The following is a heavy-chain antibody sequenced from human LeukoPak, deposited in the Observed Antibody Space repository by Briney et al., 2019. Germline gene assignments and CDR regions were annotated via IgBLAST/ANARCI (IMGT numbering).Heavy chain of an antibody. J-gene: IGHJ4*02. CDR3: AKDSFSSW. V-gene: IGHV3-23*01. CDR2: ISNSGVST. CDR1: GFTFSSDS. Sequence: PGGSLRLSCAASGFTFSSDSMTWVRQAPGKGLEWVSTISNSGVSTFYADSVKGRFTIARDNSKNTLYLHMNSLSAEDTAVYYCAKDSFSSWWGQRTLVTVSS. D-gene: IGHD2-2*01.